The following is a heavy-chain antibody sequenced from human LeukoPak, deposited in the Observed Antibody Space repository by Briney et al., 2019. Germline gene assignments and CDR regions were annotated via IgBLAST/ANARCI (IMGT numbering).Heavy chain of an antibody. CDR1: GGTFSSYA. V-gene: IGHV1-69*04. Sequence: SVKVSCKASGGTFSSYAISWVRQAPGQGLEWMGRIIPILGIANYAQKFQGRVTITADKSTSTAYMELSSLRSEDTAVYYCARERGGQWLVPATFDYWGQGTLVSVSS. D-gene: IGHD6-19*01. CDR2: IIPILGIA. CDR3: ARERGGQWLVPATFDY. J-gene: IGHJ4*02.